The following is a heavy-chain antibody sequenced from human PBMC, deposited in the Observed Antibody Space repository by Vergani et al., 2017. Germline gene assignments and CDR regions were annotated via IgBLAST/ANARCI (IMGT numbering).Heavy chain of an antibody. CDR2: IYRTGRT. CDR3: ARRSGIVYDIFSGTKYFFDF. D-gene: IGHD3-9*01. CDR1: GFSIDNGYY. V-gene: IGHV4-38-2*01. J-gene: IGHJ4*02. Sequence: QVQLQESGPGLVKPSETLSLTCAVSGFSIDNGYYWDWIRQPPGKGLEWIGSIYRTGRTHFNPSLKSRVTISVDTSNNHFSLRLNSLTAADTAVYYCARRSGIVYDIFSGTKYFFDFWGQGTLFTVSS.